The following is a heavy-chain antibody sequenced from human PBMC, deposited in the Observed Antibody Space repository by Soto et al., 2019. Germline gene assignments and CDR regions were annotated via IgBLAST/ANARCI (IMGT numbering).Heavy chain of an antibody. D-gene: IGHD5-18*01. CDR2: IYYSGST. V-gene: IGHV4-61*08. Sequence: EPLSLTCFVAGGCVSSGAYYWSWIRQPRGKGLGWIGYIYYSGSTNYNPSLKSRVSISLDTSKNQFSLRLTSVTAADTAVYYCERIPVDTYVINWFDPWGQGTLVTVSS. J-gene: IGHJ5*02. CDR1: GGCVSSGAYY. CDR3: ERIPVDTYVINWFDP.